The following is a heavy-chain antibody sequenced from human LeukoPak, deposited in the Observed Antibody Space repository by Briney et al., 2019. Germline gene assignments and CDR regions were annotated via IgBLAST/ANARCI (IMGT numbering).Heavy chain of an antibody. D-gene: IGHD5-12*01. CDR3: ARQYSGYDYWFDP. V-gene: IGHV4-4*09. CDR2: IYTSGST. J-gene: IGHJ5*02. CDR1: GGSISSYY. Sequence: SETLSLTCTVSGGSISSYYWSWIRQPPGKGLEWIGYIYTSGSTNYNPSLMSRVTISVDTSKNQFSLKLSSVTAADTAVYYCARQYSGYDYWFDPWGQGTLVTVSS.